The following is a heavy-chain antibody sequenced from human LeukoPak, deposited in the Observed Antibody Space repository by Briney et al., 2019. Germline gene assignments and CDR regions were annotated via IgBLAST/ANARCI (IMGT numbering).Heavy chain of an antibody. D-gene: IGHD2-8*01. CDR3: AKEMVYTTSSLDS. V-gene: IGHV3-9*01. CDR1: GFRFEDYG. CDR2: MAWNSGRI. Sequence: PGRSLRLSYEASGFRFEDYGMQWVRQRPGKGLEYVAGMAWNSGRIGYADSVKGRFTISRDNAKNSLYLQMNSLRPEDTGIYYCAKEMVYTTSSLDSWGQGTQVTVSS. J-gene: IGHJ4*02.